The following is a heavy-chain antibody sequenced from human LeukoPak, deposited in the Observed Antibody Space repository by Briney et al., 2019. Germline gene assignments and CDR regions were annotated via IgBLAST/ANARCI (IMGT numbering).Heavy chain of an antibody. J-gene: IGHJ4*02. CDR2: IKPNSGGT. V-gene: IGHV1-2*02. CDR3: ARGLGNDGIFDL. D-gene: IGHD1-1*01. CDR1: GYIFTDYY. Sequence: GASVKVSCKASGYIFTDYYIHWVRQAPGQGLEWMGWIKPNSGGTKDAQKFQGRVTMTRNTSISTAYMELSSLRSEDTAVYYCARGLGNDGIFDLWGQGTLVTVSS.